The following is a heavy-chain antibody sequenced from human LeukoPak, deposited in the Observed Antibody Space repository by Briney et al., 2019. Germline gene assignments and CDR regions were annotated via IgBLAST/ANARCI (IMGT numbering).Heavy chain of an antibody. CDR1: GFTFSSYT. J-gene: IGHJ4*02. V-gene: IGHV3-21*01. D-gene: IGHD3-10*01. CDR2: ISRSSSYI. CDR3: ARGSTVVRGVSPAGDY. Sequence: SGESLRLSCAASGFTFSSYTMNWVRQAPGKGLEWVSSISRSSSYIYYADSMKGRFTISRDNAKNSLDLQMHSLRAEDTAVYYCARGSTVVRGVSPAGDYWGQGTLVTVSS.